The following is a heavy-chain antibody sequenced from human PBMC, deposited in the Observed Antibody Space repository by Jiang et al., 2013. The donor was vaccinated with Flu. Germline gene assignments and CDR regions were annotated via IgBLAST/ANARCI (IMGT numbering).Heavy chain of an antibody. CDR2: XNPSGGST. CDR3: ARDDSGSQY. Sequence: SGAEVKKPGASVKVSCKASGYTFTNYYMHWVRQAPGQGLEWMGIXNPSGGSTGYSQKFQDRVTMTRDTSTSTVYMELSSLRSEDTAVYYCARDDSGSQYWGQGTLVTVSS. V-gene: IGHV1-46*01. J-gene: IGHJ4*02. CDR1: GYTFTNYY. D-gene: IGHD3-10*01.